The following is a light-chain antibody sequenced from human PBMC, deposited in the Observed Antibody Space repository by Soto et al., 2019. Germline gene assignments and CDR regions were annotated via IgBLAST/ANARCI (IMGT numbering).Light chain of an antibody. J-gene: IGLJ1*01. CDR3: CSYAGSSTPLV. CDR1: RTDVGSYNL. Sequence: QSVLTQPASVSGSPGQSIAISYTGARTDVGSYNLVSWYQQHPGKAPKLMIYEVSKRPSGVSNRFSGSKSGNTASLTISGLQAEDEADYYCCSYAGSSTPLVFGTGTKVTVL. V-gene: IGLV2-23*02. CDR2: EVS.